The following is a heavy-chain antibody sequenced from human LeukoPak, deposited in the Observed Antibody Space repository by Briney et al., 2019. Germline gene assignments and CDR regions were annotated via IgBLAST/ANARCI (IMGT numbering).Heavy chain of an antibody. J-gene: IGHJ4*02. CDR3: ARDPVEYSSGWYE. CDR2: IIPIFGTA. CDR1: GGTFSSYA. D-gene: IGHD6-19*01. Sequence: SVKVSCKASGGTFSSYAISWVRQAPGQGLEWMGGIIPIFGTANYAQKFQGRVTITADESTSTAYMELSSLRSEDTAAYYCARDPVEYSSGWYEWGQGTLVTVSS. V-gene: IGHV1-69*13.